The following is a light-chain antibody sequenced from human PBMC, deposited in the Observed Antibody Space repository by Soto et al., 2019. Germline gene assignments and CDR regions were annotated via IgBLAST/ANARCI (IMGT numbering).Light chain of an antibody. CDR1: QYIRDS. J-gene: IGKJ1*01. V-gene: IGKV1-39*01. CDR3: QHHFNFPWT. CDR2: AAS. Sequence: DIQMTQSPFSLSASIGDRVTITCRASQYIRDSLNWFQQKAGKAPKLLMYAASTLQTGVSPRFSGGGSGTDFTLTINNLQPEDSATYFCQHHFNFPWTFGQGTRVEI.